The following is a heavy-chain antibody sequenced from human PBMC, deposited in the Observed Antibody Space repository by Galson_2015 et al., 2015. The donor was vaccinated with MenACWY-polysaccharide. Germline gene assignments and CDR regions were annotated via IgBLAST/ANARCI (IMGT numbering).Heavy chain of an antibody. D-gene: IGHD6-19*01. CDR1: GFTFDNYA. CDR2: ISWNSGSI. J-gene: IGHJ4*02. CDR3: AKGRYDSGWNYFDN. Sequence: SLRLSCAASGFTFDNYAMHWVRQAPGKGLEWVSGISWNSGSIGYADSVKGRLTISRDNAKNSLYLQMNSLRAEDTALYYCAKGRYDSGWNYFDNWGQGTLVTASS. V-gene: IGHV3-9*01.